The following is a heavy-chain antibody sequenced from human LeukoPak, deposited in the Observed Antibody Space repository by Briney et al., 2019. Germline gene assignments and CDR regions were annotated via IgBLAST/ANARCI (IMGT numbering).Heavy chain of an antibody. D-gene: IGHD5-18*01. CDR3: AKVADSYGYFYYFDY. Sequence: GGSLTLSCAVCGFISSCYAMSGLRQARGKGVEGVIDISGSGCSTYYAESVKGRFTVSRGNSNNTLYLQMNSLRAEDTAVYYCAKVADSYGYFYYFDYWGQGTLVTVSS. V-gene: IGHV3-23*01. CDR1: GFISSCYA. CDR2: ISGSGCST. J-gene: IGHJ4*02.